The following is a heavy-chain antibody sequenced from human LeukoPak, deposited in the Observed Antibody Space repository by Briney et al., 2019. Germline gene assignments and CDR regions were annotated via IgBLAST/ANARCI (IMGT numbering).Heavy chain of an antibody. Sequence: PSETLSLTCTVSGGSISSYYWSWIRQPPGKGLEWIGYIYYSGGTNYNPSLKSRVTISVDTSKNQFSLKLSSVTAADTAVYYCARGLWSQSRFDPWGQGTLVTVSS. CDR2: IYYSGGT. CDR3: ARGLWSQSRFDP. CDR1: GGSISSYY. J-gene: IGHJ5*02. V-gene: IGHV4-59*01. D-gene: IGHD3-3*01.